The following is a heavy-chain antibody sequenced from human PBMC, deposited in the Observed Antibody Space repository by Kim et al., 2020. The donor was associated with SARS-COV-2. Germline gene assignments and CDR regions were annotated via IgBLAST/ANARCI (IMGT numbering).Heavy chain of an antibody. V-gene: IGHV4-30-2*01. J-gene: IGHJ4*02. CDR3: ARSEILYGYVGY. Sequence: YYNPSLKSRVTTSVDRSKNQFSLKLSSVTAADTAVYYCARSEILYGYVGYWGQGTLVTVSS. D-gene: IGHD5-18*01.